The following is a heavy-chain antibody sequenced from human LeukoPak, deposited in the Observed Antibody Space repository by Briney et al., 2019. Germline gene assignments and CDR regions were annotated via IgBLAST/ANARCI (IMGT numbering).Heavy chain of an antibody. V-gene: IGHV3-23*01. CDR3: ANQGFSVTPAY. CDR2: ISGSGGST. CDR1: GSTFSSYA. J-gene: IGHJ4*02. Sequence: GGSLRLSRAASGSTFSSYAMSWVRQAPGKGLEWVSAISGSGGSTYYADSVKGRFTISRDNSKNTLYLQMNSLRAEDTAVYYCANQGFSVTPAYWGQGTLVTVSS. D-gene: IGHD4-11*01.